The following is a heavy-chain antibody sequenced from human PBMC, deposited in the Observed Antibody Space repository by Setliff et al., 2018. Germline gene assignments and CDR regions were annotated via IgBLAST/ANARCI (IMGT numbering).Heavy chain of an antibody. CDR1: GNGFTDLW. D-gene: IGHD3-10*01. J-gene: IGHJ4*02. V-gene: IGHV5-51*01. CDR3: ARVGSQGGYYFDS. Sequence: GESLKISCKVSGNGFTDLWIAWVRQTPGKGLEWMGLIYPGDSDTRYSPSFRGQVTISADKSISSAYLQWRSLKASDTAMYYCARVGSQGGYYFDSWGQGTLVTVSS. CDR2: IYPGDSDT.